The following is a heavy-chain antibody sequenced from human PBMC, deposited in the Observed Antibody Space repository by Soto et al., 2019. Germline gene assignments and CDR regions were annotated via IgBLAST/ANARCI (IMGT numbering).Heavy chain of an antibody. Sequence: QVQLVQSGAEVRKPGASVKVSCKASGSTFTTYGITWVRQAPGQGLEWMGWISGYDGHTKYAQKFQGRVIMTTDTSTSTVYMDLRSLRSDDTAVYYCAREGEMPYYYYGLDVWGQGTTVTVSS. V-gene: IGHV1-18*01. D-gene: IGHD3-16*01. J-gene: IGHJ6*02. CDR3: AREGEMPYYYYGLDV. CDR1: GSTFTTYG. CDR2: ISGYDGHT.